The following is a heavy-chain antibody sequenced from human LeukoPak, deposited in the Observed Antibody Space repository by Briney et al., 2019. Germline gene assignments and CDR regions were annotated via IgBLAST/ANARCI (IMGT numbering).Heavy chain of an antibody. D-gene: IGHD5-18*01. CDR2: INPNSGGT. CDR3: AGPSPTDTAMALPDY. CDR1: GYDFTKYA. V-gene: IGHV1-2*02. Sequence: ASVKVSCKASGYDFTKYAVQWVRQAPGQGLEWMGWINPNSGGTNYAQKFQGRVTMTRDTSISTAYPQWSSLKASDAAMYYCAGPSPTDTAMALPDYWGQGTLVTVSS. J-gene: IGHJ4*02.